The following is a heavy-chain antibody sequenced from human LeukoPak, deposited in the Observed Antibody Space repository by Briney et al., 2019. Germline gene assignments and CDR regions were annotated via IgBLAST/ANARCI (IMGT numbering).Heavy chain of an antibody. CDR2: IIPVFNAR. J-gene: IGHJ4*02. Sequence: SVKVSCKSSGGIFTRYALSWVRQAPGQGLEWMGGIIPVFNARNYAQKFQGRLTITVDESASTAYMELSSLRSEDTAVYYCARDCGGDCSSDWGQGTLVTVSS. V-gene: IGHV1-69*01. CDR1: GGIFTRYA. D-gene: IGHD2-21*02. CDR3: ARDCGGDCSSD.